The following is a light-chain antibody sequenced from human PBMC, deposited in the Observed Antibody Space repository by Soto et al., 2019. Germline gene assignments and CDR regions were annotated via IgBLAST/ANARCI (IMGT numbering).Light chain of an antibody. CDR2: DAS. Sequence: DIQMAQSPSTLSASVGDRVTITCRASQSISSWLAWYQQKPGKAPKLLIYDASSLGSGVPSRFSGSGSGTEFTLPISSLQPDYFATYYYQQYNGYSKYTLGQGTKLEIK. V-gene: IGKV1-5*01. CDR1: QSISSW. J-gene: IGKJ2*01. CDR3: QQYNGYSKYT.